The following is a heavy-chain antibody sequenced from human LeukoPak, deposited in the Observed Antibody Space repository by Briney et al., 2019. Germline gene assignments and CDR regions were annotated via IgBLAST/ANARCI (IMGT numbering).Heavy chain of an antibody. CDR3: ARYDSRGSASTRFDY. V-gene: IGHV4-38-2*01. CDR2: IYGTGST. D-gene: IGHD3-16*01. Sequence: PSETLSLTCAVSGYSISSGYYWGWIRQPPGKGLEWIGRIYGTGSTSYNPSLMNRVTMSVDTSKNHFSLKLTSVTAADTAVYYCARYDSRGSASTRFDYWGQGILVTISS. J-gene: IGHJ4*02. CDR1: GYSISSGYY.